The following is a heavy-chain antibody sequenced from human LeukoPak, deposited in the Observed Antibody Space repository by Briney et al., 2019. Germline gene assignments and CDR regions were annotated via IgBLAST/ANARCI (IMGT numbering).Heavy chain of an antibody. CDR2: IYYSGST. CDR3: ARFPRY. CDR1: GGSISSYY. V-gene: IGHV4-59*01. Sequence: SETLSLTCTVSGGSISSYYWSWIRQPPGKGQEWIGYIYYSGSTNYNPSLKSRVTISVDTSKNQFSLKLSSVTAADTAVYYCARFPRYWGQGILVAVSS. J-gene: IGHJ4*02.